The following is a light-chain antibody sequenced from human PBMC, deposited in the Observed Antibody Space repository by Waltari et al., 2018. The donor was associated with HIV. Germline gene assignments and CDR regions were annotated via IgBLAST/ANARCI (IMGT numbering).Light chain of an antibody. Sequence: EIVLTQSPATLSLSPGERATLSCRASQSVSRSLAWYQQKPGQAPRLLIYDASNRATGIPARFSGSGSGTDFTLTISSLEPEDFAVYDCQQRSNWPLTFGGGTKVEIK. J-gene: IGKJ4*01. CDR3: QQRSNWPLT. CDR2: DAS. CDR1: QSVSRS. V-gene: IGKV3-11*01.